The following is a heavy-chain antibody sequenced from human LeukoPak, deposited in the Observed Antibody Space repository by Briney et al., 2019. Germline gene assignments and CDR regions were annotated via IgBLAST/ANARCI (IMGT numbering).Heavy chain of an antibody. Sequence: PGSSLRLSCAASGFTFSSYAMSWVRQAPGKGLEWVSGISAGGGSTYYADSVKGRFTISRHDSKNTLYLQMHSLRVAHTAVYYCANAYGYSNRGIDYWGQGTLVTVSS. CDR2: ISAGGGST. D-gene: IGHD6-13*01. CDR3: ANAYGYSNRGIDY. CDR1: GFTFSSYA. J-gene: IGHJ4*02. V-gene: IGHV3-23*01.